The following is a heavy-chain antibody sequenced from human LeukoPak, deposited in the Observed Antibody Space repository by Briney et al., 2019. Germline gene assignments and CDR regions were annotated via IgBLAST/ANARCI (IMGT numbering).Heavy chain of an antibody. CDR3: ARLRGGTYDF. D-gene: IGHD1-26*01. CDR2: IYYSGST. CDR1: AGSIGSNTDY. V-gene: IGHV4-39*01. Sequence: PSETLSLTCTVSAGSIGSNTDYWAWIRQPPGKGLEWIGTIYYSGSTNYNPSLRSRLTISIDTPKNQFSLKLSSVTAADTAVYYCARLRGGTYDFWGQGTLVAVSS. J-gene: IGHJ4*02.